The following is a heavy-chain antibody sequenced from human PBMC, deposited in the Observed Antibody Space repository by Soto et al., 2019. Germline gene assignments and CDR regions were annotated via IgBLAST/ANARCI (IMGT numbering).Heavy chain of an antibody. J-gene: IGHJ3*02. CDR2: IYNGGTT. V-gene: IGHV4-39*01. Sequence: SETLSLTCTVSGGSISSGGYYWSWIRHSPGKGLEWLGHIYNGGTTYSSPSLKGRLTISADTSKTQFSLKLSSVTVADTAVYYCARHLRARDYYDSSGYPDAFDIWGQGTMVTVSS. CDR3: ARHLRARDYYDSSGYPDAFDI. D-gene: IGHD3-22*01. CDR1: GGSISSGGYY.